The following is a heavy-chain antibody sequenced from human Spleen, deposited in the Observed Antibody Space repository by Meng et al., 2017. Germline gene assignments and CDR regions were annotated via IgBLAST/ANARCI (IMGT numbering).Heavy chain of an antibody. V-gene: IGHV3-53*01. CDR3: AGGFNYFFDY. Sequence: GESLKISCAASGFTFSNYWMHWVRQTPGKGLEWVSVTYTGGSTHFADSVKGRFTISRDNSKDTLYLQMNNLRAEDTAVYYCAGGFNYFFDYWGQGTLVTVSS. D-gene: IGHD1-1*01. CDR2: TYTGGST. J-gene: IGHJ4*02. CDR1: GFTFSNYW.